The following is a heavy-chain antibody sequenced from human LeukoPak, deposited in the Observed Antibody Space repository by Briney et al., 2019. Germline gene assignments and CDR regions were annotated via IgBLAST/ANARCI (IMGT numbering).Heavy chain of an antibody. CDR1: GFTFSSYW. D-gene: IGHD5-18*01. CDR2: IKQDGSEK. Sequence: GGSLRLSCAASGFTFSSYWMSWVRQAPGKGLEWVANIKQDGSEKYYVDSVKGRFTISRDNAKNSLYLQMNSLRAEDTAVYYCARGDTAMVDYYYYMDVWGKGTTVTISS. J-gene: IGHJ6*03. CDR3: ARGDTAMVDYYYYMDV. V-gene: IGHV3-7*01.